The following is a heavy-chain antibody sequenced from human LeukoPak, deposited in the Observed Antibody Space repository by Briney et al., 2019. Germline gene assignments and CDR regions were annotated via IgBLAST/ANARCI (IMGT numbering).Heavy chain of an antibody. CDR3: ATSDYGDYGGWFDP. CDR2: ISAYNGNT. V-gene: IGHV1-18*01. J-gene: IGHJ5*02. CDR1: GYTFTSYG. Sequence: ASVKVSCKASGYTFTSYGISWVRQAPGQGLEWMGWISAYNGNTNYAQKLQGRVTMTTDTSTSTAYMELRSLRSDDTAVYYCATSDYGDYGGWFDPWGQGTLVTVSS. D-gene: IGHD4-17*01.